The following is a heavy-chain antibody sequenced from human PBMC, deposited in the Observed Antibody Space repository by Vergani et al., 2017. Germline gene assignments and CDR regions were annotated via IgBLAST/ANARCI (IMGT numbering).Heavy chain of an antibody. CDR2: IYYSGST. J-gene: IGHJ4*02. Sequence: QVQLRESGPGLVKPSQTLSLTCTVSGGSFSTGGYYWSWIRQHPGKGLEWIGYIYYSGSTYYNPSLKSRVTISVDTSKNQFSLKLSSVTAADTAVYYCAKDVGYCSSTSCYAFDYWGQGTLVTVSS. D-gene: IGHD2-2*01. CDR1: GGSFSTGGYY. V-gene: IGHV4-31*03. CDR3: AKDVGYCSSTSCYAFDY.